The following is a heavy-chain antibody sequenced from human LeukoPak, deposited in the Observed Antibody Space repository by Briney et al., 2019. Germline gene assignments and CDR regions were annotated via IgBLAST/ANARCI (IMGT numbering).Heavy chain of an antibody. Sequence: SVKVSCKAPGGTFSSDAISWVRQAPGQGLEWMGGIIPIFGTANYAQKFQGRVTITTDESTSTAYMELSSLRSEDTAVYYCARAAITMIVVAHIPIPGAFDIWGQGTMVTVSS. V-gene: IGHV1-69*05. CDR1: GGTFSSDA. CDR3: ARAAITMIVVAHIPIPGAFDI. D-gene: IGHD3-22*01. CDR2: IIPIFGTA. J-gene: IGHJ3*02.